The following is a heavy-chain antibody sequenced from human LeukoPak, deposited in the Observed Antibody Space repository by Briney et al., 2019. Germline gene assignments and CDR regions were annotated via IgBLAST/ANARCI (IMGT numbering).Heavy chain of an antibody. J-gene: IGHJ3*02. CDR3: ARGMATISAFDI. CDR1: GGSISSYY. V-gene: IGHV4-59*01. Sequence: TSETLSLTCTVSGGSISSYYWSWIRQPPGKGLEWIGYIYYSGSTNYNPSLKSRVTISVDTSKNQFSLKLSSVTAADTAVYYCARGMATISAFDIWGQGTMVTVSS. D-gene: IGHD5-12*01. CDR2: IYYSGST.